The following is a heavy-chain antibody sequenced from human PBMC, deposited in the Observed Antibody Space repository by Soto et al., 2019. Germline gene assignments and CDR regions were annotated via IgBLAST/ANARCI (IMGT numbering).Heavy chain of an antibody. Sequence: GGSLRLSWAVSGFNVMSYWMSWVRQAPGKGLEGVASIKEDGSEIYYLHSVRGRFSISRDSAGNALHLTMNYLSAEDTGVYFCARDIGFDYVNWGQGTLVTVSS. CDR1: GFNVMSYW. D-gene: IGHD3-16*01. V-gene: IGHV3-7*01. CDR3: ARDIGFDYVN. J-gene: IGHJ4*02. CDR2: IKEDGSEI.